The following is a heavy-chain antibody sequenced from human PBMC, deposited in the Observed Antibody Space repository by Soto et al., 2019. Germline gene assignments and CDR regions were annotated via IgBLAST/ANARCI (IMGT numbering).Heavy chain of an antibody. D-gene: IGHD2-2*01. CDR2: ISGSGGST. CDR1: GFTFSSYA. V-gene: IGHV3-23*01. CDR3: AKRNWEGCSSISCYVYDH. Sequence: EVQLLESGGGLVQPGGSLRLSCAASGFTFSSYAMSWVRQAPGKGLEWVSGISGSGGSTDYADSVKGRFTISRDNFKNTLDPQMNSLRADDTAVYYCAKRNWEGCSSISCYVYDHWGQGTLVTVS. J-gene: IGHJ5*02.